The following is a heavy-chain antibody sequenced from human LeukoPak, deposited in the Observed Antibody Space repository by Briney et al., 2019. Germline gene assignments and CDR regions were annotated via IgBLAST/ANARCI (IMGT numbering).Heavy chain of an antibody. J-gene: IGHJ4*02. V-gene: IGHV1-18*01. D-gene: IGHD1-26*01. CDR3: ARDRSVGANDY. Sequence: GASVKVSCKASGYTFTSYGISWVRQAPGQGHEWVGWISAYNGNTNYAQKLHGRVTMTTDTSTSTAYMELRSLRSDDTAVYYCARDRSVGANDYWGQGTLVTVSS. CDR2: ISAYNGNT. CDR1: GYTFTSYG.